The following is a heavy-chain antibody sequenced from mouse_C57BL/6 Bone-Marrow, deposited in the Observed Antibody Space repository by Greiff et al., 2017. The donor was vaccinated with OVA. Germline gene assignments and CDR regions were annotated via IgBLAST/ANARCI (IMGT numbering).Heavy chain of an antibody. D-gene: IGHD2-4*01. CDR1: GYTFTSYW. J-gene: IGHJ2*01. CDR2: IYPGSGST. V-gene: IGHV1-55*01. CDR3: ARTYYDYDENDY. Sequence: VQLQQPGAELVKPGASVKMSCKASGYTFTSYWITWVKQRPGQGLEWIGDIYPGSGSTNYNEKFKSKATLTVDTSSSTAYMQLSSLTSEDSAVYYCARTYYDYDENDYWGQGTTLTVSS.